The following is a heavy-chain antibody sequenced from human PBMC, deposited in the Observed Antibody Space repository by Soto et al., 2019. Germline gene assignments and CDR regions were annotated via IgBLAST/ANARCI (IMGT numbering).Heavy chain of an antibody. CDR3: ARVVGALGHWFDP. Sequence: QVQLVQSGGEVKKPGASVKVSCKASGYTFTSYGISWVRQAPGQGLEWRGRISAYNGNTNYAQKLQGRVTMTTDTSTSTAHMKLRSLRSDDTAVNYWARVVGALGHWFDPWGQGTRVTVSS. CDR2: ISAYNGNT. J-gene: IGHJ5*02. D-gene: IGHD1-26*01. V-gene: IGHV1-18*01. CDR1: GYTFTSYG.